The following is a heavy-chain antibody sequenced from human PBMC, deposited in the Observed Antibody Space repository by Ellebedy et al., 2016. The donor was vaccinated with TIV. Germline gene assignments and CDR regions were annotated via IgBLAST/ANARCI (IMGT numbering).Heavy chain of an antibody. CDR2: IWYDGSNK. J-gene: IGHJ4*02. D-gene: IGHD3-10*01. Sequence: PGGSLRLSCAASGFTFSSYWMSWVRQAPGKGLEWVAVIWYDGSNKYYADSVKGRFTISRDNSKNTLYLQMNSLRAEDTAVYYCAKFIGGTDTPLDYWGQGTLVTVSS. CDR1: GFTFSSYW. CDR3: AKFIGGTDTPLDY. V-gene: IGHV3-33*08.